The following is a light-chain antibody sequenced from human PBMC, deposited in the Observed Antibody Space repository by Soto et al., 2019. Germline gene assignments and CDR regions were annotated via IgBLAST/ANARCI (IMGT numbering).Light chain of an antibody. CDR1: QSIRDH. J-gene: IGKJ4*01. CDR3: QQYGSSPRWT. V-gene: IGKV1-17*01. CDR2: VAS. Sequence: DIQMTQSPSSLSASVGDRVTITCRASQSIRDHLGWYQQKPGKAPKSLIHVASRLHSGVPSRFSGSGSGTEFTLTISRLEPEDFAVYYCQQYGSSPRWTFGGGTKVEIK.